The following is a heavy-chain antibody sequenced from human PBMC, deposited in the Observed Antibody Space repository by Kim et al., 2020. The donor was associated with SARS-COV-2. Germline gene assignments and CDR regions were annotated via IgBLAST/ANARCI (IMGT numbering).Heavy chain of an antibody. CDR1: GGSISSSSYY. CDR2: IYYSGST. CDR3: ARSVARHYWYFDL. D-gene: IGHD6-19*01. V-gene: IGHV4-39*07. J-gene: IGHJ2*01. Sequence: ETLSLTCTVSGGSISSSSYYWGWIRQPPGKGLEWIGSIYYSGSTYYNPSLKSRVTISVDTSKNQFSLKLSSVTAADTAVYYCARSVARHYWYFDLWGRGTLVTVSS.